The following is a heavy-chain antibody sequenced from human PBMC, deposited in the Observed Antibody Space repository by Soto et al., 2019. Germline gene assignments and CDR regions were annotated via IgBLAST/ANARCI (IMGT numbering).Heavy chain of an antibody. CDR3: ARDADIVVVPAYYYYYMDV. D-gene: IGHD2-2*01. Sequence: EVRLVESGGGLVKPGGSLRLSCAASGFTFSSYSMNWVRQAPGKGLEWVSSISSSSSYIYYADSVKGRFTISRDNAKNSLYLQMNSLRAEDTAVYYCARDADIVVVPAYYYYYMDVWGKGTTVTVSS. CDR1: GFTFSSYS. CDR2: ISSSSSYI. J-gene: IGHJ6*03. V-gene: IGHV3-21*01.